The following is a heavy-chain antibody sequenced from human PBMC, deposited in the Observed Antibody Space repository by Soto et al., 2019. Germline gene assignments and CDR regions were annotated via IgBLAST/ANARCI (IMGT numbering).Heavy chain of an antibody. CDR1: GYTFTRYD. D-gene: IGHD6-13*01. V-gene: IGHV1-8*01. J-gene: IGHJ4*02. Sequence: ASVKVSCKASGYTFTRYDINWVRQAPGQGVEGVGWMNPNSGNTSYAQKLQGRVTMTTDTSTSTAYMELRSLRSDDTAVYYCAREILGGIAAAGTRGQRTLVTVSS. CDR2: MNPNSGNT. CDR3: AREILGGIAAAGT.